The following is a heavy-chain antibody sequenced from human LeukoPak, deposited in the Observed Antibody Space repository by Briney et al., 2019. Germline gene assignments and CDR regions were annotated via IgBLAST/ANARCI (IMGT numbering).Heavy chain of an antibody. V-gene: IGHV4-39*01. CDR2: MYYSGST. J-gene: IGHJ5*02. Sequence: PSETLSLTCTVSGGSISSSSYYWGWIRQPPGKGLEWIGSMYYSGSTPYNPSLKSRVTISVDTSKNQFSLKLNSVTAADTAVYYCARNRYYYGSGNYGVPNWFDPWGQGTLVTVSS. D-gene: IGHD3-10*01. CDR3: ARNRYYYGSGNYGVPNWFDP. CDR1: GGSISSSSYY.